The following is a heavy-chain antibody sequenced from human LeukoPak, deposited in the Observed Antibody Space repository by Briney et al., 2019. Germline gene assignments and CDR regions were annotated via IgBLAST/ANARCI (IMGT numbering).Heavy chain of an antibody. V-gene: IGHV1-2*02. J-gene: IGHJ4*02. D-gene: IGHD2-15*01. CDR1: GYTFTGYY. Sequence: ASVKVSCKASGYTFTGYYMHWVRQAPGQGLEWMGWINPNSGGTNYAQKFQGRVTMTRDTSISTAYVELSRLRSDDTAVYYCARADIVVVVAAPGGFDYWGQGTLVTVSS. CDR2: INPNSGGT. CDR3: ARADIVVVVAAPGGFDY.